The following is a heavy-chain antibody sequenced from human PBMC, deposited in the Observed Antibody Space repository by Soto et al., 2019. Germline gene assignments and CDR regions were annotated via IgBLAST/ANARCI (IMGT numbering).Heavy chain of an antibody. CDR1: GDSVSSNSAA. D-gene: IGHD5-12*01. V-gene: IGHV6-1*01. CDR2: TYYRSKWYN. Sequence: PSQTLSLTCVISGDSVSSNSAAWNWIRQSPSRGLEWLGRTYYRSKWYNDYAVSVKSRITINPDTSKNQFSLQLNSVTPEDTAVYYCARFVVESGLDIGRYYYYGMDVWGQGTTVTVSS. J-gene: IGHJ6*02. CDR3: ARFVVESGLDIGRYYYYGMDV.